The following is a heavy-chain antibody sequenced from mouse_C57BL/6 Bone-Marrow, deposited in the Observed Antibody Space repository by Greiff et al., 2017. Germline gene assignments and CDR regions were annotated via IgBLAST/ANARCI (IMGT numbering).Heavy chain of an antibody. D-gene: IGHD1-1*01. V-gene: IGHV1-26*01. J-gene: IGHJ4*01. Sequence: EVQLQQSGPELVKPGASVKISCKASGYTFTDYYMNWVKQSHGKSLEWIGDINPNNGGTSYNQKFKGKATLTVDKSSSTAYLELRSLTSEDSAVYYCARYPLYYYGSSYGYYARDYWGQGTSVTVAS. CDR1: GYTFTDYY. CDR2: INPNNGGT. CDR3: ARYPLYYYGSSYGYYARDY.